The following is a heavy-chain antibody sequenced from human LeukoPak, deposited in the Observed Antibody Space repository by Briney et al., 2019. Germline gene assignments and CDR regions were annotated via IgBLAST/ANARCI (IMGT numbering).Heavy chain of an antibody. V-gene: IGHV1-69*13. CDR2: IIPIFGTA. Sequence: ASVKVSCKASGGTFISYAISWVRQAPGQGLEWMGGIIPIFGTANYAQKFQGRVTITADESTSTAYMELSSLRSEDTAVYYCARGLYYYDSSGYFRPSEFDYWGQGTLVTVSS. D-gene: IGHD3-22*01. J-gene: IGHJ4*02. CDR1: GGTFISYA. CDR3: ARGLYYYDSSGYFRPSEFDY.